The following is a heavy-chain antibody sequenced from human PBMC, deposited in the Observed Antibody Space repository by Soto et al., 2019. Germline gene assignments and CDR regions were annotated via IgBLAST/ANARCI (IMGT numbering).Heavy chain of an antibody. J-gene: IGHJ3*02. CDR2: INPSGGST. D-gene: IGHD4-17*01. V-gene: IGHV1-46*01. CDR1: GYTFTSYY. CDR3: ARAVTSRGDAFDI. Sequence: QVQLVQSGAEVKKPGASVKVSCKASGYTFTSYYMHWVRQAPGQGLEWTGIINPSGGSTSYAQKFQGRVTMTRDTSTSTVYMELSSMRSEDTAVYYCARAVTSRGDAFDIWGQGTMVTVSS.